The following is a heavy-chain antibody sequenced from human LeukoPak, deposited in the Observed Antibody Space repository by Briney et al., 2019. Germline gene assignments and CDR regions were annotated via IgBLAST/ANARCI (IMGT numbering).Heavy chain of an antibody. CDR2: IGGSGDST. Sequence: GGSLRLSCAASGFTFTSYAMSWVRQAPGKGLEWVSAIGGSGDSTYYADSVKGRFTISRDNSKNTLYLQMNSLRAEDTAVYYCAKVRGSSSWVVYFDYWGQGTLVTVSS. CDR3: AKVRGSSSWVVYFDY. V-gene: IGHV3-23*01. D-gene: IGHD6-13*01. CDR1: GFTFTSYA. J-gene: IGHJ4*02.